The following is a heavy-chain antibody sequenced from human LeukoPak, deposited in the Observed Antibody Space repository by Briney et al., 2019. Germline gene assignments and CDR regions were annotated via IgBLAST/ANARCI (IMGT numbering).Heavy chain of an antibody. CDR1: GYSISSGRY. D-gene: IGHD2-2*01. CDR3: ARSLSTAGIDY. J-gene: IGHJ4*02. CDR2: IYHSGST. Sequence: PSETLSLTCAVSGYSISSGRYWGWIRPPPGKGLEWIGSIYHSGSTYYNPSLKSRVTISVDTSKNQFSLNLRSVTAADTAVYYCARSLSTAGIDYWGQGTLVTVSS. V-gene: IGHV4-38-2*01.